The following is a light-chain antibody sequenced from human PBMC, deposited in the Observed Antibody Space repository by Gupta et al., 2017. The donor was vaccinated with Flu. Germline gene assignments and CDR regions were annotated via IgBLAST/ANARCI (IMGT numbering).Light chain of an antibody. CDR2: SNN. J-gene: IGLJ1*01. Sequence: QSVLTQPPSASGTPGPRATVSGSGSSSNIGSNNVKCYQQLPGTAPKLLVYSNNQRPSGGPDRFSGSKSGTSAALAISGLQSEDEDDYYCAAWDDSLNAPYVFGTGTKVTVL. CDR1: SSNIGSNN. CDR3: AAWDDSLNAPYV. V-gene: IGLV1-44*01.